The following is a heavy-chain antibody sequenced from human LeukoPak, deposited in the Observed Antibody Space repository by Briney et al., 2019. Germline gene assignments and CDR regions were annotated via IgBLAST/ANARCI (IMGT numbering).Heavy chain of an antibody. V-gene: IGHV6-1*01. CDR1: GDSVSSNSAA. J-gene: IGHJ3*02. D-gene: IGHD3-10*01. CDR3: ALTSRSFTSLDAFDI. CDR2: TYYRSKWYN. Sequence: SQTLSLTCALSGDSVSSNSAAWNWIRQSPSRGLEWLGRTYYRSKWYNDYAVSVKSRITINPDTSKNQFSLQLNSVTPEDTAVYYCALTSRSFTSLDAFDIWGQGTVVTVSS.